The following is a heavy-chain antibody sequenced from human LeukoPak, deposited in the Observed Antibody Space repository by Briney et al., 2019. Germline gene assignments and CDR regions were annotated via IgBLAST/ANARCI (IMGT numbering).Heavy chain of an antibody. D-gene: IGHD6-19*01. V-gene: IGHV3-23*01. CDR1: GFTFSSYA. CDR3: ALGPGDGHSSGWYDWFDT. CDR2: ISGSGGST. J-gene: IGHJ5*02. Sequence: GGSLRLSCAASGFTFSSYAMSWVRQAPGKGLEWVSAISGSGGSTYYADSVKGRFTISRDNSKNTLYLQMNSLRAEDTAVYYCALGPGDGHSSGWYDWFDTWGQGTLVTVSS.